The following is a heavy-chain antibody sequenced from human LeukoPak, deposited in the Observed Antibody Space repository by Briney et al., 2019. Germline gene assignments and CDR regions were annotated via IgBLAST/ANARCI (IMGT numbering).Heavy chain of an antibody. CDR3: ARSAAAGRIVATFDY. Sequence: GGSLRLSCAASGFTFSSNAMHWVRQAPGKGREGGAIISYDGSNKYYADSVKGRFTISRDKSRNTLYLQMNSLRGEDTAVYYCARSAAAGRIVATFDYWGQGTLVTVSS. CDR2: ISYDGSNK. J-gene: IGHJ4*02. V-gene: IGHV3-30*04. D-gene: IGHD5-12*01. CDR1: GFTFSSNA.